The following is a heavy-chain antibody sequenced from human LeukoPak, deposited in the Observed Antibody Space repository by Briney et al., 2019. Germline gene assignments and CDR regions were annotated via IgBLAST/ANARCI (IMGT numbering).Heavy chain of an antibody. CDR3: ARASMVRGVIPFDY. CDR2: IDWGDDK. D-gene: IGHD3-10*01. V-gene: IGHV2-70*11. CDR1: GFSLSTSGMC. Sequence: SGPALVKPTQTLTLTCTFSGFSLSTSGMCVSWIRQPPGKALEWLARIDWGDDKYYSTSLKTRLTISKDTSKNQVVLTMTNMDPVDTATYYCARASMVRGVIPFDYWGQGTLVTVSS. J-gene: IGHJ4*02.